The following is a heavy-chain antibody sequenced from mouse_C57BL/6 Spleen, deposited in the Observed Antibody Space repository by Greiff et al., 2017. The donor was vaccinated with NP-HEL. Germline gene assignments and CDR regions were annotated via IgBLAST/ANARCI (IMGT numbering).Heavy chain of an antibody. Sequence: QVQLKQPGAELVMPGASVKLSCKASGYTFTSYWMHWVKQRPGQGLEWIGEIDPSDSYTNYNQKFKGKSTLTVDKSSSTAYMQLSSLTSEDSAVYYCARSDYGFDYWGQGTTLTVSS. CDR2: IDPSDSYT. D-gene: IGHD2-4*01. CDR3: ARSDYGFDY. CDR1: GYTFTSYW. J-gene: IGHJ2*01. V-gene: IGHV1-69*01.